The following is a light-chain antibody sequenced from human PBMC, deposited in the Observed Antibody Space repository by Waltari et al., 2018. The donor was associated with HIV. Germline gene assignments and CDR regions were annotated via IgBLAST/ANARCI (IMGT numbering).Light chain of an antibody. CDR3: QQHDNFPLT. V-gene: IGKV1-33*01. CDR2: DAS. J-gene: IGKJ4*01. CDR1: QDISNY. Sequence: DIQMPQSPSSLSASVGDRVTITCQASQDISNYLNWYQQKPGKAPKVLIYDASTLETGVPSRFSGSGSGTDFTFTITSLQPEDFATYYCQQHDNFPLTFGGGTKVDIK.